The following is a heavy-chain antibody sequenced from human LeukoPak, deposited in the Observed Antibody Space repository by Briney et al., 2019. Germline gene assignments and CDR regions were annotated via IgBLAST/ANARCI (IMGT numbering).Heavy chain of an antibody. D-gene: IGHD3-10*01. J-gene: IGHJ3*02. CDR2: IYYSGST. CDR3: AREITMVRGVIIRVYAFDI. CDR1: GGSISSGDYY. Sequence: SETLSLTCTVSGGSISSGDYYWSWIRQPPGKGLEWIGYIYYSGSTCYNPSLKSRVTISVDTSKNQFSLKLSSVTAADTAVYYCAREITMVRGVIIRVYAFDIWGQGTMVTVSS. V-gene: IGHV4-30-4*01.